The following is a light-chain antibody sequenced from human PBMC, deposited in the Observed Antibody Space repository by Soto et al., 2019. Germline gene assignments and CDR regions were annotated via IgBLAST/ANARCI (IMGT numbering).Light chain of an antibody. J-gene: IGKJ1*01. CDR1: QGISNY. Sequence: DIQMTQSPSSLSASVGDRVTITCQASQGISNYLAWYQQQTGKVPKLLIYVASTLQSGVPYRFSGSGSGTDFTLTISSLQTEDVATYYCEKYNSAPCTFGQGTKVEIK. V-gene: IGKV1-27*01. CDR2: VAS. CDR3: EKYNSAPCT.